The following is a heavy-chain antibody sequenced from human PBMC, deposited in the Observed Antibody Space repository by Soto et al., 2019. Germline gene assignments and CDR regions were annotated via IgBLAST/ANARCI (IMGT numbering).Heavy chain of an antibody. D-gene: IGHD2-2*01. CDR3: ARHAEIGYCSSTSCPYFDY. CDR2: IYYSGST. J-gene: IGHJ4*02. CDR1: GGSNSSSSYY. V-gene: IGHV4-39*01. Sequence: SETLSLTCTVSGGSNSSSSYYWGWIRQPPGKGLEWIGSIYYSGSTYYNPSLKSRVTISVDTSKNQFSLKLSSVTAADTAVYYCARHAEIGYCSSTSCPYFDYWGQGTLVTVSS.